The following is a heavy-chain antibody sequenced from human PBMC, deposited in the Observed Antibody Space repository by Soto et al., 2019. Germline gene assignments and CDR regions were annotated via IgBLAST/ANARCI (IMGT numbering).Heavy chain of an antibody. Sequence: QVQLVESGGGVVQPGRSLRLSCAASGFTFSSYAMHWVRQAPGKGLEWVAVISYDGSNKYYADSVKGRFTISRDNSKNTXYXXMNSLRAEDTAVYYCAREWGYYDSSGYYLREYFQHWGQGTLVTVSS. CDR3: AREWGYYDSSGYYLREYFQH. D-gene: IGHD3-22*01. J-gene: IGHJ1*01. CDR2: ISYDGSNK. V-gene: IGHV3-30-3*01. CDR1: GFTFSSYA.